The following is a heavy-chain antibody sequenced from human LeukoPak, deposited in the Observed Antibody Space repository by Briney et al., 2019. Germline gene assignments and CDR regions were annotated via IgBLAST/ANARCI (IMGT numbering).Heavy chain of an antibody. Sequence: SETLSLTCTVSGGSISSSSYSWGWIRQPPGKGLEWIGSIYYSGSTYYNPSLKSRVTISVDTSKNQFSLKLSPVTAADTAVYYCSSYNWNDEFAFDIWGQGTMVTVSS. CDR2: IYYSGST. J-gene: IGHJ3*02. CDR1: GGSISSSSYS. CDR3: SSYNWNDEFAFDI. D-gene: IGHD1-1*01. V-gene: IGHV4-39*01.